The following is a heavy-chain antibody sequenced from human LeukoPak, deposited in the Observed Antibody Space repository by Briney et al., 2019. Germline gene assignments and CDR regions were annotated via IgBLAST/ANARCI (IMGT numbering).Heavy chain of an antibody. CDR3: ARDRIAAAGSFGY. D-gene: IGHD6-13*01. V-gene: IGHV3-7*01. CDR2: IKQDGSEK. J-gene: IGHJ4*02. Sequence: GGSLRLSCAASGFTFSSYWMSWVRQAPGKGLEWVANIKQDGSEKYYVDSVKGRFTISRDNAKNSLYLQMNSLRAEDTAVYYCARDRIAAAGSFGYWGQGTLVTLSS. CDR1: GFTFSSYW.